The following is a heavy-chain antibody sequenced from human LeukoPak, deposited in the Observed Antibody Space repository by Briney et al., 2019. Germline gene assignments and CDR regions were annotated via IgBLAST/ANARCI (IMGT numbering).Heavy chain of an antibody. J-gene: IGHJ4*02. V-gene: IGHV5-51*01. CDR3: ARHGKGLIDY. CDR2: IYPGDSDT. Sequence: GESLKISCKGSVYSFTSYSIGCVRQMPGKGLERMGVIYPGDSDTRYSPSFQGQVTNSADKSISTAYLQWSSLKASDTAMYYCARHGKGLIDYWGQGTLVTVSS. CDR1: VYSFTSYS. D-gene: IGHD1-26*01.